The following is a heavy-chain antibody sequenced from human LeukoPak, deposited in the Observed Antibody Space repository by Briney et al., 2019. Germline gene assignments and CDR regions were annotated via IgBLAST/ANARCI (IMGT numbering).Heavy chain of an antibody. D-gene: IGHD3-10*01. CDR1: GGSISSDGYY. Sequence: PSETLSLTCTVSGGSISSDGYYWSWIRQHPGEGLEWIGYISYSRNTYYNPSLKSRVTVSVDTSKSQFSLKLSSVTAADTAVYYCAGGYGSRSPDAFDIWGQGTMVTVSS. CDR3: AGGYGSRSPDAFDI. J-gene: IGHJ3*02. V-gene: IGHV4-31*03. CDR2: ISYSRNT.